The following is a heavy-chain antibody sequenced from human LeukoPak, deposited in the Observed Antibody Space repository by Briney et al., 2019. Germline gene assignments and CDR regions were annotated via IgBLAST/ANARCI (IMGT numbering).Heavy chain of an antibody. D-gene: IGHD3-16*02. CDR1: GFTFSSYG. J-gene: IGHJ4*02. CDR2: IRYDGSNK. CDR3: AKDDVLRLGELSCLDY. Sequence: PGGSLRLSCAASGFTFSSYGMHWVRQAPGKGLEWVAFIRYDGSNKYYADSVKGRFTISRDNSKNTLYLQMNSLRAEDTAVYYCAKDDVLRLGELSCLDYWGQGTLVTVSS. V-gene: IGHV3-30*02.